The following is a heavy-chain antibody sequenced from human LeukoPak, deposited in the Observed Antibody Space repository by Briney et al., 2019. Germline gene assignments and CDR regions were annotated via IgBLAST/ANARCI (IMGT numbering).Heavy chain of an antibody. CDR1: GFTFSSYG. V-gene: IGHV3-30*18. Sequence: GGSLRLSCAASGFTFSSYGMHWVRQAPGKGLEWVAVISYDGSNKCYADSVKGRFTISRDNSKNTLYLQMNSLRAEDTAVYYCAKDLGRGVIIGYFQHWGQGTLVTVSS. D-gene: IGHD3-10*01. CDR2: ISYDGSNK. J-gene: IGHJ1*01. CDR3: AKDLGRGVIIGYFQH.